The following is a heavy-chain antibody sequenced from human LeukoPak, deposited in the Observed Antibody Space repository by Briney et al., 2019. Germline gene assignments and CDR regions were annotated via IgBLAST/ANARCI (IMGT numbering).Heavy chain of an antibody. CDR1: GGTFSSYA. V-gene: IGHV1-69*01. Sequence: ASVKVSRKASGGTFSSYAISWVRQAPGQGLEWMGGIIPIFGTANYAQKFQGRVTITADESTSTAYMELSSLRSEDTAVYYCARAITMIAPIDYWGQGTLVTVSS. CDR3: ARAITMIAPIDY. J-gene: IGHJ4*02. D-gene: IGHD3-22*01. CDR2: IIPIFGTA.